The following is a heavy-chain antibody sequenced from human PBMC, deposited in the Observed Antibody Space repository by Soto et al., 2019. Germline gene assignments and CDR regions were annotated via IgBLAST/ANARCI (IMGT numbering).Heavy chain of an antibody. CDR3: XXXXXXXXXVXXXXXXGXFNYGMDV. CDR2: ISYDGSNK. J-gene: IGHJ6*02. V-gene: IGHV3-30*03. CDR1: GFTFSSYG. Sequence: QVQLVESGGGVVQPGRSLRLSCAASGFTFSSYGMHWVRQAPGKGLEWVAVISYDGSNKYYADSVKGRFTISRDNSKXTXXXXXXXXXXXXXXXXXXXXXXXXXXXVXXXXXXGXFNYGMDVWGQGTTVTVSS.